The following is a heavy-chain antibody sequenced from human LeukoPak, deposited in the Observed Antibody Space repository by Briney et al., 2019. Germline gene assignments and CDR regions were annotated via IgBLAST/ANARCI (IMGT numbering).Heavy chain of an antibody. CDR3: ASGNYDFWSGYLMNLDY. J-gene: IGHJ4*02. Sequence: PSETLSLTCTVSGDSISTDDYYWSWIRQPAGKGLEWIGRFSASGNGNYNPSLKSRVTISVDTSKNQFSLKLSSVTAADTAVYYCASGNYDFWSGYLMNLDYWGQGTLVTVSS. CDR1: GDSISTDDYY. D-gene: IGHD3-3*01. CDR2: FSASGNG. V-gene: IGHV4-61*02.